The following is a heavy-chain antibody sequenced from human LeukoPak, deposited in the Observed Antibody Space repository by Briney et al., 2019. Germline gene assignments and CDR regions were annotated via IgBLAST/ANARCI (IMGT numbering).Heavy chain of an antibody. CDR1: GYTFTSYY. V-gene: IGHV1-46*01. CDR3: ARDRYCSSTSCYTTFGNWFDP. Sequence: GASVKVSCKASGYTFTSYYMHWVRQAPGQGLEWMGIINPSGGSTSYAQKFQGRVTMTRDTSTSTVYVELSSLRSEDTAVYYCARDRYCSSTSCYTTFGNWFDPWGQGTLVTVSS. J-gene: IGHJ5*02. CDR2: INPSGGST. D-gene: IGHD2-2*02.